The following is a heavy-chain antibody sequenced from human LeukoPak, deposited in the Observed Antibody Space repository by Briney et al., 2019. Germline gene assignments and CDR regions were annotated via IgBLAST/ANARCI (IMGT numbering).Heavy chain of an antibody. Sequence: GGSLRLSCAASGFTFSSYAMSCVRQAPGKGLEWVSAISGSGGSTYYADSVKGRFTISRDNSKNTLYLQMNSLRAEDTAVYYCEVPAANWGYFDYWGQGTLVTVSS. J-gene: IGHJ4*02. CDR1: GFTFSSYA. D-gene: IGHD2-2*01. CDR3: EVPAANWGYFDY. V-gene: IGHV3-23*01. CDR2: ISGSGGST.